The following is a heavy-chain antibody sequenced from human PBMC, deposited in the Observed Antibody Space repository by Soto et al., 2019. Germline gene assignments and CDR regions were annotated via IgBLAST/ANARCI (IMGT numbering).Heavy chain of an antibody. V-gene: IGHV3-13*01. D-gene: IGHD4-17*01. Sequence: GGSLRLSCAASGFTFSSYDMHWVRQATGKGLEWVSAIGTAGDTYYPGSVKGRFTISRENAKNSLYLQMNSLRAGDTAVYYCARDRGDYGEMDVWGKGTTVTVSS. CDR3: ARDRGDYGEMDV. CDR2: IGTAGDT. CDR1: GFTFSSYD. J-gene: IGHJ6*04.